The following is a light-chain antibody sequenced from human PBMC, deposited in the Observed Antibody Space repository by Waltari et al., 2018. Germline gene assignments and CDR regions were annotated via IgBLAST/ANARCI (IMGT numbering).Light chain of an antibody. Sequence: QSALTQPASVSGSPGQSITISCTGTSSDVGGYNYVSWYQQHPGKVPKLVIYEVSNRPAGFSDRFSASTSGNAASLTISGLPAEDEADYSCSSYTTSNTWVFGGGTNLAVL. CDR2: EVS. CDR1: SSDVGGYNY. J-gene: IGLJ3*02. CDR3: SSYTTSNTWV. V-gene: IGLV2-14*01.